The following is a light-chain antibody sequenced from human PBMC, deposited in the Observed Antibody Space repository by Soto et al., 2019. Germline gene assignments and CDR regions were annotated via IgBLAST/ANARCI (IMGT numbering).Light chain of an antibody. CDR3: QQYGSSIT. Sequence: DIVLTQSPGTLSLSPGERATLSCRASQSVSSSYLAWYQQKPGQAPRLLIYGASSRATGIPDRFSGSGSGTDSTLTISRLEPEDFAVYYCQQYGSSITFGQGTRLEIK. CDR1: QSVSSSY. CDR2: GAS. J-gene: IGKJ5*01. V-gene: IGKV3-20*01.